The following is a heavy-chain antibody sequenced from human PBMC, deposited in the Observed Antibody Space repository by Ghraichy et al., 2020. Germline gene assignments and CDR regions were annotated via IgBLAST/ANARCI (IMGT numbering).Heavy chain of an antibody. CDR2: ISSRSSYI. CDR1: GFTFSSYS. Sequence: GGSLRLSCAASGFTFSSYSMNWVRQAPGKGLEWVSSISSRSSYIYYADSVKGRFTISRDNAKNSLYLQMNSLRAEDTAVYYCARQTSVVAATVYAFDIWGQGTMVTVSS. CDR3: ARQTSVVAATVYAFDI. J-gene: IGHJ3*02. V-gene: IGHV3-21*01. D-gene: IGHD2-15*01.